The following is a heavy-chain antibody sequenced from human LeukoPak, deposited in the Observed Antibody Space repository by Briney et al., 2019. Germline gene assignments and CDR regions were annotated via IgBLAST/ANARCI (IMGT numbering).Heavy chain of an antibody. CDR2: ISNDGGGT. V-gene: IGHV3-23*01. CDR1: GFLYHNYG. J-gene: IGHJ5*02. CDR3: AKGGSSGYFLDL. Sequence: GRSLSLPRGACGFLYHNYGLLWVRQASAKGREWVAAISNDGGGTTYADFVKGRFTISRDNSKNTLFLHMNSLRAEDTALYYCAKGGSSGYFLDLWGQGTLVTVSS. D-gene: IGHD3-22*01.